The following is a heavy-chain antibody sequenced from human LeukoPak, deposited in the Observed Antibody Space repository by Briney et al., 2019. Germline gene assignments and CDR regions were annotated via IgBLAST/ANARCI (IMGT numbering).Heavy chain of an antibody. Sequence: SETLSLTCIVSGGSISNYYWRWIPQPAGKGLECIGRNNTSGSTNYKPFLKSRVTMSVDTFKTQFSLRLSYVSAADTAVYYCAREVSVGATRTLDPWGEGTLVTVSS. CDR3: AREVSVGATRTLDP. V-gene: IGHV4-4*07. CDR1: GGSISNYY. D-gene: IGHD1-26*01. J-gene: IGHJ5*02. CDR2: NNTSGST.